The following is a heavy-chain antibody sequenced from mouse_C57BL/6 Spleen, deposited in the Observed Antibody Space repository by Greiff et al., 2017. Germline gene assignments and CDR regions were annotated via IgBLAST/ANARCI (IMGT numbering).Heavy chain of an antibody. D-gene: IGHD1-1*01. CDR1: GYTFTSYW. CDR3: ARKVTTVVAPMDY. J-gene: IGHJ4*01. CDR2: IDPSDSYT. V-gene: IGHV1-59*01. Sequence: QVQLQQPGAELVRPGTSVKLSCKASGYTFTSYWMHWVKQRPGQGLEWIGVIDPSDSYTNYTQKFKGKATLTVDTSSSTAYMQLSSLTSEDSAVYYCARKVTTVVAPMDYWGQGTSVTVSS.